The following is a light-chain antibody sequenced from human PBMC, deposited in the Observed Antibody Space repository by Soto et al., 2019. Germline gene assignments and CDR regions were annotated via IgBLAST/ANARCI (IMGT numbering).Light chain of an antibody. Sequence: QSALTQPASVSGSPGQSITISCTGTSSDVGGYNYVSWYQQHAGKAPKLMIYDVNNRPSGVSNRFSGSKSGNTASLTISGLQAEDEADYYCRSYTSSSTYVFGSGTKVTVL. CDR1: SSDVGGYNY. CDR3: RSYTSSSTYV. V-gene: IGLV2-14*01. J-gene: IGLJ1*01. CDR2: DVN.